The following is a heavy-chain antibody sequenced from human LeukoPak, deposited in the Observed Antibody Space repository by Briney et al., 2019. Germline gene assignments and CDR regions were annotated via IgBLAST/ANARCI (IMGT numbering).Heavy chain of an antibody. CDR2: IYYSGST. V-gene: IGHV4-31*03. D-gene: IGHD6-19*01. J-gene: IGHJ3*02. Sequence: SETLSLTCTVSGGSISSGGYYWSWIRQPPGKGLEWIGYIYYSGSTYYNPSLKSRVTISVDTSKNQFSLKLSSVTAADTAVYYCADSSGWTPDAFDIWGQGTMVTVSS. CDR1: GGSISSGGYY. CDR3: ADSSGWTPDAFDI.